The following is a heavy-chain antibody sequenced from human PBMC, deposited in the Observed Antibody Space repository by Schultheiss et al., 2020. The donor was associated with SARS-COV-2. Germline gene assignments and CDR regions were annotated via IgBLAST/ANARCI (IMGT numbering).Heavy chain of an antibody. D-gene: IGHD2-15*01. J-gene: IGHJ6*03. CDR2: IYTSGST. V-gene: IGHV4-59*10. CDR3: ARLGYCSGGSCYSRYYYYYMDV. Sequence: SQTLSLTCAVYGGSISSYYWSWIRQPAGKGLEWIGRIYTSGSTNYNPSLKSRVTMSVDTSKNQFSLKLSSVTAADTAVYYCARLGYCSGGSCYSRYYYYYMDVWGKGTTVTVSS. CDR1: GGSISSYY.